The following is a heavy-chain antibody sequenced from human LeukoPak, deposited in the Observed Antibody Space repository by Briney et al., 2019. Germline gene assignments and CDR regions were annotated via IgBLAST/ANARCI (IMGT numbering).Heavy chain of an antibody. Sequence: PSETLSLTCAVYGGSFSGYYWSWIRQPPGKGLEWIGEINHSGSTIYNPSLKSRVTISVDTSKNQFSLKLSSVTAADTAVYYCARGYSSSSQYYYYYYYMDVWGKGTTVTVSS. CDR3: ARGYSSSSQYYYYYYYMDV. D-gene: IGHD6-6*01. CDR2: INHSGST. V-gene: IGHV4-34*01. J-gene: IGHJ6*03. CDR1: GGSFSGYY.